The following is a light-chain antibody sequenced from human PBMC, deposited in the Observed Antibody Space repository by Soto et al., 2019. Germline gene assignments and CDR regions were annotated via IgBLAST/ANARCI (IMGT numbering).Light chain of an antibody. CDR1: QSVSSSY. Sequence: EIVLTQSPGTLSLSPGERATLSCRASQSVSSSYLAWYQQKPGQAPRLLIYAVSTRATGIPARFSGSGSGTEFTLTISSLQSEDFAVYYCQQYHNWPITFGQGTRLEI. V-gene: IGKV3-15*01. J-gene: IGKJ5*01. CDR2: AVS. CDR3: QQYHNWPIT.